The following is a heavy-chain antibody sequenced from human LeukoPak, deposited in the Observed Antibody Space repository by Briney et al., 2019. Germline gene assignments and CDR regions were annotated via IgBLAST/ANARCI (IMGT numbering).Heavy chain of an antibody. Sequence: GASVKVSCKASGYTFTSYYMHWVRQAPGQGLEWMGIINPSGGSTSYAQKFQGRVTMTRDTSTSTVYMELSSLRSEDTAVYYCATHDYGDYDAFDIWGQGTMVTVSS. D-gene: IGHD4-17*01. CDR3: ATHDYGDYDAFDI. CDR2: INPSGGST. V-gene: IGHV1-46*01. CDR1: GYTFTSYY. J-gene: IGHJ3*02.